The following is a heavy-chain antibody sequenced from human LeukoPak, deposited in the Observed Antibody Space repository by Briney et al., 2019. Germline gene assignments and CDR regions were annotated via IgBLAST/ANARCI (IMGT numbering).Heavy chain of an antibody. Sequence: PGGSLRLSCAASGFTFSSYGMHWVRQAPGKGLEWVAVISYDGSNKYYADSVKGRFTISRDNSKNTLYLQMNSLRAEDTAVYYCARDGVVVVAATSDYYYGMDVWGKGTTVTVSS. D-gene: IGHD2-15*01. CDR3: ARDGVVVVAATSDYYYGMDV. V-gene: IGHV3-30*03. J-gene: IGHJ6*04. CDR2: ISYDGSNK. CDR1: GFTFSSYG.